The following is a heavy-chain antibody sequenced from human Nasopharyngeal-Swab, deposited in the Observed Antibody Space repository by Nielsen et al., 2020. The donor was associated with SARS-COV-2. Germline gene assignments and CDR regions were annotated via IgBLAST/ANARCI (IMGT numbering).Heavy chain of an antibody. J-gene: IGHJ4*02. V-gene: IGHV3-30*03. D-gene: IGHD1-26*01. CDR2: ISYDGSNK. CDR3: ARGSGIYKEILFDY. CDR1: GFTFSSYG. Sequence: GGSLRLSCAASGFTFSSYGMHWVRQAPGKGLEWVAVISYDGSNKYYADSVKGRFTISRDNSKNTLYLQMNSLRAEDTAVYYCARGSGIYKEILFDYWGQGTLVTVSS.